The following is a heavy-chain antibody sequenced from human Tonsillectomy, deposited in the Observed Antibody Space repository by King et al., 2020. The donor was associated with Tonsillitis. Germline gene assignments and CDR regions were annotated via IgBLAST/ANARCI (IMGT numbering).Heavy chain of an antibody. CDR1: GYTLTELS. CDR2: FDPEDGET. Sequence: QLVQSGAVVNKPGASVKVSCKVSGYTLTELSMHWVRQAPGKGLEWMGSFDPEDGETIYEQKFQGRVTMTEDTSTYTAYMQLSSLRSEDTVVYYCACVLRYFDWEYYLDYGGQGTVVTVSS. V-gene: IGHV1-24*01. CDR3: ACVLRYFDWEYYLDY. J-gene: IGHJ4*02. D-gene: IGHD3-9*01.